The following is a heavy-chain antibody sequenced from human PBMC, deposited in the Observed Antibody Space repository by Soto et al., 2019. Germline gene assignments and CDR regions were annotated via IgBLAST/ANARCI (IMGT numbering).Heavy chain of an antibody. J-gene: IGHJ4*02. CDR1: GFKFSNYA. CDR2: ISATGGGT. D-gene: IGHD3-16*01. Sequence: GGSLRLSCAASGFKFSNYAMSWVRQAPGKGLEWVSLISATGGGTYYADSVKGRFTISRDNSHNTLYLQVHSLTAEDTAVYYCAKDRRAGGNSAFYFDFWGQGAQVTVPQ. V-gene: IGHV3-23*01. CDR3: AKDRRAGGNSAFYFDF.